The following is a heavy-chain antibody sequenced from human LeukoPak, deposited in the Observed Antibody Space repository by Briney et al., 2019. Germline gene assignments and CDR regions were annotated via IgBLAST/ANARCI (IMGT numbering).Heavy chain of an antibody. CDR1: GGSVSSGSYY. Sequence: SETLSLTCTVSGGSVSSGSYYWSWIRQPPGKGLEWIGYIYYSGSTNYNPSLKSRVTISVDTSKNQFSLKLSSVTAADTAVYYCARDRLGRYYYYMDVWGEGPTVTVSS. V-gene: IGHV4-61*01. CDR3: ARDRLGRYYYYMDV. D-gene: IGHD3-9*01. CDR2: IYYSGST. J-gene: IGHJ6*03.